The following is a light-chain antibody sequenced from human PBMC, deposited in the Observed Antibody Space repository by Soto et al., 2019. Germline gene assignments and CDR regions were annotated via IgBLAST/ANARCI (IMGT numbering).Light chain of an antibody. CDR3: CSYAGRYNFWV. CDR2: DVN. Sequence: QSALTQPRSVSGSPGQSVTISCTGTNSDIGGYNYVSWYQQHPGKAPKVMIYDVNRRPSGVPDLFSGSKSGNTASLTISGLQAEDEADYYCCSYAGRYNFWVFGGGTKLTVL. J-gene: IGLJ3*02. V-gene: IGLV2-11*01. CDR1: NSDIGGYNY.